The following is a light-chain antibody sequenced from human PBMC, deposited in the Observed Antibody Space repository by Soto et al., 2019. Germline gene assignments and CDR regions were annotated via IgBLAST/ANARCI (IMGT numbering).Light chain of an antibody. J-gene: IGKJ5*01. CDR3: KQTDTTPIT. Sequence: EIQLTQSPSSLSALVGDRVTISCRPGQGVSRYLNWYQQKPGKAPKLLIYAASSLQSGVPSRFSGSGSGTDFTLTIRSLQPEDFATYFCKQTDTTPITFGQGTRLEIK. V-gene: IGKV1-39*01. CDR2: AAS. CDR1: QGVSRY.